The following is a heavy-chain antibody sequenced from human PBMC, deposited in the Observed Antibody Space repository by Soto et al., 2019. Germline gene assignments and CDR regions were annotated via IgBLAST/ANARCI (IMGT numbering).Heavy chain of an antibody. CDR3: ARSYSSSSFFLDY. CDR1: GYTFTAYH. D-gene: IGHD6-6*01. CDR2: INPNNGGT. Sequence: ASVKVSCKATGYTFTAYHVHWVRQAPGQGLEWMGCINPNNGGTNYAQKFQGRVTRDTSISTAYLELSSLRSDDTALYYCARSYSSSSFFLDYWGQGNLVTVSS. V-gene: IGHV1-2*02. J-gene: IGHJ4*02.